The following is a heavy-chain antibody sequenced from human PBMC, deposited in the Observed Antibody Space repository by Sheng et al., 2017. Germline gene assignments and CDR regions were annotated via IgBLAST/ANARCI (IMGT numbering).Heavy chain of an antibody. CDR3: AENGGGGSFSLGY. Sequence: QVQLVESGGGVVQPGRSLRLSCAASGFTFSTYTMHWVRQAPGKGLEWVTLISYDGSNKYYTDSVKGRFTISRDNSKNTVYLQMNSLRTEDTAVYYCAENGGGGSFSLGYWGQGTLVTVTP. CDR2: ISYDGSNK. J-gene: IGHJ4*02. CDR1: GFTFSTYT. D-gene: IGHD2-15*01. V-gene: IGHV3-30*04.